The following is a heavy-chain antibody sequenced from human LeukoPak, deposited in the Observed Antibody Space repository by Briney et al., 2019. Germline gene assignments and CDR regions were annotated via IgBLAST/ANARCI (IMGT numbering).Heavy chain of an antibody. J-gene: IGHJ6*03. V-gene: IGHV4-34*01. Sequence: SETLSLTCAVYGGSFSGYYWSWIRQPPGKGLEWIGEINHSGSTNYNPSLKSRVTISVDTSKNQFSLKLSSVTAADTAVYYCARRGGVVVPAAMDVWGKGTTVTISS. D-gene: IGHD2-2*01. CDR2: INHSGST. CDR3: ARRGGVVVPAAMDV. CDR1: GGSFSGYY.